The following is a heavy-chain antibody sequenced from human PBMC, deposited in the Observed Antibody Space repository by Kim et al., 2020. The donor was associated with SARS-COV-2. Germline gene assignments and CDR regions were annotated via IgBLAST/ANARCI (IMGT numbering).Heavy chain of an antibody. CDR3: ARDQDSSSWVDY. J-gene: IGHJ4*02. CDR2: ISSSSYT. D-gene: IGHD6-13*01. V-gene: IGHV3-11*05. Sequence: GGSLRLSCAASGFTFSDYYMSWIRQAPGKGLEWVSYISSSSYTNYADSVKGRFTISRDNAKNSLYLQMNSLRAEDTAVYYCARDQDSSSWVDYWGQGTLVTVSS. CDR1: GFTFSDYY.